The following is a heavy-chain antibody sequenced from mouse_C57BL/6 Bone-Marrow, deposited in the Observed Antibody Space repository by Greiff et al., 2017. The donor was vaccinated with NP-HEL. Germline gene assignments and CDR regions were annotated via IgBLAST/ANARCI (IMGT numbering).Heavy chain of an antibody. Sequence: EVKLVESGGGLVQPGGSMKLSCAASGFTFSDAWMDWVRQSPEKGLEWVAEIRNKANNHATYYAESVKGRFTISRDDSKSSVYLQMNSLRAEDTGIYYCTLYGSSYVFDYWGQGTTLTVSS. D-gene: IGHD1-1*01. V-gene: IGHV6-6*01. J-gene: IGHJ2*01. CDR3: TLYGSSYVFDY. CDR2: IRNKANNHAT. CDR1: GFTFSDAW.